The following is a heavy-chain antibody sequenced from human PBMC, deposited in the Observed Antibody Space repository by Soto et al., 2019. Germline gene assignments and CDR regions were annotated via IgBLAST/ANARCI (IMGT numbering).Heavy chain of an antibody. J-gene: IGHJ5*01. CDR1: GFTFSSYS. D-gene: IGHD5-18*01. CDR3: ARGPHGYSYGDS. V-gene: IGHV3-21*01. Sequence: PGGSLRLSCAASGFTFSSYSMNWVRQAPGKGLERVSSISSSSSYIYYADYADSVKGRFTISRDNAKNTLYLQMDSLRAEDTAVYYCARGPHGYSYGDSWGQGTLVTVSS. CDR2: ISSSSSYI.